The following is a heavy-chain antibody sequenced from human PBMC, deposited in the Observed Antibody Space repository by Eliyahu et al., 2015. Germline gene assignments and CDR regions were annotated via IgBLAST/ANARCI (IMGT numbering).Heavy chain of an antibody. J-gene: IGHJ5*02. CDR2: IKQDGSDR. CDR1: GFIFNAYW. Sequence: EVQLVESGGGLVQPGGSLRLSCAASGFIFNAYWMXWVRQAPGKGLECVANIKQDGSDRYYLDSVKGRFTISRDNAKNSLYLQMNSLRAEDTAMYYCASREYYFGSGSYYKEAWGQGTLVTVSS. CDR3: ASREYYFGSGSYYKEA. D-gene: IGHD3-10*01. V-gene: IGHV3-7*01.